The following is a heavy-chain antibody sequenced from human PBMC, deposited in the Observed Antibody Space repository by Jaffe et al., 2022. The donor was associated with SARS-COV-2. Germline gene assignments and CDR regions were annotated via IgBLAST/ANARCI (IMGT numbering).Heavy chain of an antibody. CDR2: INEDGGAK. J-gene: IGHJ5*02. CDR1: GFTLSKHW. CDR3: ARTAAVGRGLDL. D-gene: IGHD6-13*01. Sequence: EVQVVESGGGLVQPGGSLRLSCAASGFTLSKHWISWVRQAPGKGLEWVAHINEDGGAKNYVDSVKGRFTISKDNAKNSLSLQMNSLESSDAAIYYCARTAAVGRGLDLWGQGTLVTVSS. V-gene: IGHV3-7*03.